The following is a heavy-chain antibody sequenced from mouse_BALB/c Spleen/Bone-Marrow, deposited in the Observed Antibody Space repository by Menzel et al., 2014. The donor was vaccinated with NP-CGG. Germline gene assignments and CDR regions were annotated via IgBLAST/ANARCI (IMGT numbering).Heavy chain of an antibody. CDR3: TRAMMRGNFFDN. CDR2: ISGGGGA. V-gene: IGHV5-6-5*01. D-gene: IGHD2-3*01. CDR1: GFTFSGYA. J-gene: IGHJ2*01. Sequence: EVNVVESGGGLVKPGGSLKLSCAASGFTFSGYAMSWVRQTPEKRLEWVASISGGGGAYYPDSMKGRFTITRDNARNILHLQMISLRTEDTAMYYCTRAMMRGNFFDNWGQGTALTVSS.